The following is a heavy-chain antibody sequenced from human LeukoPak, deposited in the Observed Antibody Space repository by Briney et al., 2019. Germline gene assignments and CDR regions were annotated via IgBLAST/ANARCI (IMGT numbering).Heavy chain of an antibody. CDR1: GGSFSGYY. CDR2: INHSGST. CDR3: AISRYNRRVGAFDI. J-gene: IGHJ3*02. D-gene: IGHD1-14*01. Sequence: SETLSLTCAVYGGSFSGYYWSWIRQPPGKGLEWIGEINHSGSTNYNPSLKSRVTISVDTSKNKFSLKLSSVTAADTAVYYCAISRYNRRVGAFDIWGQGTLVTVSS. V-gene: IGHV4-34*01.